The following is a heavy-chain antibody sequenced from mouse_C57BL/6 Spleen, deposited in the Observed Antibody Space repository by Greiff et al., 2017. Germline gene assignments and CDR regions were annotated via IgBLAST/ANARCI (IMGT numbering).Heavy chain of an antibody. V-gene: IGHV1-55*01. J-gene: IGHJ4*01. CDR2: IYPGSGST. CDR1: GYTFTSYW. Sequence: QVQLQQPGAELVKPGASVKMSCKASGYTFTSYWITWVKQRPGQGLEWLGEIYPGSGSTNYNEKFQSKATLTVDTSSSTAYMQRSSLTSEDSAVYYGARDWSNYGAMDYWGQGTSVTVSS. CDR3: ARDWSNYGAMDY. D-gene: IGHD2-5*01.